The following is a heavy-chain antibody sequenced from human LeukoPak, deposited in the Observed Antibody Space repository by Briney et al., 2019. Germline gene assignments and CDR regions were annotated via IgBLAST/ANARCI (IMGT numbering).Heavy chain of an antibody. CDR1: GFTFSGYW. V-gene: IGHV3-74*01. CDR2: INSDGSST. CDR3: ARVKITMVRGHQFDP. J-gene: IGHJ5*02. D-gene: IGHD3-10*01. Sequence: GGSLRLSCAASGFTFSGYWMHWVRRAPGKGLVWVSRINSDGSSTSYADSVKGRFTISRDNAKNTLYLQMNSLRAEDTAVYYCARVKITMVRGHQFDPWGHGTLVTVSS.